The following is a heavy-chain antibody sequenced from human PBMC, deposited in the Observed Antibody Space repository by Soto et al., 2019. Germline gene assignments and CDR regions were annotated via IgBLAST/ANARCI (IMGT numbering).Heavy chain of an antibody. CDR1: GGSVTASNY. V-gene: IGHV4-61*05. D-gene: IGHD3-22*01. CDR3: ARADAPYYYDYSGFYFGY. J-gene: IGHJ4*02. Sequence: QLQLEESGPGLVKPSETLSLTCTVSGGSVTASNYWGWIRQPPGKGLEWIGSTASYNPSLKSRVTISVDTSKNQFSLKLNSVTTADTAVYYCARADAPYYYDYSGFYFGYWGQETLVTVSP. CDR2: TA.